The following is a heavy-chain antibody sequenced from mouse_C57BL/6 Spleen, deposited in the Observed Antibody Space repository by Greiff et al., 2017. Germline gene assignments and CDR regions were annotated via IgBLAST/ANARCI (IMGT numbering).Heavy chain of an antibody. CDR1: GYTFTDYN. Sequence: EVQLQQSGPELVKPGASVKIPCKASGYTFTDYNMDWVKQSHGKSLEWIGDINPNNGGTIYNQKFKGKATLTVDKSSSTAYMELRSLTSEDTAVYYCAVNSNYVEAMDYWGQGTSVTVSS. J-gene: IGHJ4*01. CDR2: INPNNGGT. CDR3: AVNSNYVEAMDY. V-gene: IGHV1-18*01. D-gene: IGHD2-5*01.